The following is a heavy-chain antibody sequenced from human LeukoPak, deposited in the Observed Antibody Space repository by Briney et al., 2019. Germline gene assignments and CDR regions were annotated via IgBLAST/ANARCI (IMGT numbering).Heavy chain of an antibody. CDR1: GFTFSDYY. D-gene: IGHD4-23*01. V-gene: IGHV3-11*01. J-gene: IGHJ4*02. Sequence: GGSLRLSCTASGFTFSDYYMSWIRQTPGKGLEWLSYISTRDNTIQYADSVKGRFTISRDNANNSVFLQMNNLRAEDSAIYYCARGARWAYYFDYWGQGSLVTVSS. CDR3: ARGARWAYYFDY. CDR2: ISTRDNTI.